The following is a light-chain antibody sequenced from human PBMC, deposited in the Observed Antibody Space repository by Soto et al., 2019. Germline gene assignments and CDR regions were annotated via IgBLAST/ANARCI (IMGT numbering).Light chain of an antibody. Sequence: DIRMTQSPASLSVSVGDRVTITCRASQSINNYLNWYLQRPGQAPKLLIRSASTLQRGVPSRFSGSGSRTEFTLTIADLQPDDFGTYYCQQYHVFWTFGQGTKVEIK. J-gene: IGKJ1*01. CDR1: QSINNY. CDR3: QQYHVFWT. CDR2: SAS. V-gene: IGKV1-39*01.